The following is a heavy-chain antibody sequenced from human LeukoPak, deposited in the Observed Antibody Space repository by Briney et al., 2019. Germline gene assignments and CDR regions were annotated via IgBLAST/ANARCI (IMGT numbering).Heavy chain of an antibody. Sequence: NASQTLSLTCTVSGGSISSGSYYWSWIRQPAGKGLEWIGRIYTSGSTNYNPSLKSRVTMSVDTSKNQFSLKLSSVTAADTAVYYCARAMSGNGPLLLYYYYYMDVWGKGTTVTVSS. V-gene: IGHV4-61*02. CDR1: GGSISSGSYY. J-gene: IGHJ6*03. CDR3: ARAMSGNGPLLLYYYYYMDV. D-gene: IGHD3-10*01. CDR2: IYTSGST.